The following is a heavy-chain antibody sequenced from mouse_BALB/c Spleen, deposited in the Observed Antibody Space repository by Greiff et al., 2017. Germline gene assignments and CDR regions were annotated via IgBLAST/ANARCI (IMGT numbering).Heavy chain of an antibody. CDR2: ISSGGGST. Sequence: EVQGVESGGGLVKPGGSLKLSCAASGFAFSSYDMSWVRQTPEKRLEWVAYISSGGGSTYYPDTVKGRFTISRDNAKNTLYLQMSSLKSEDTAMYYCARRTDYYGSSFDWYFDVWGAGTTVTVSS. V-gene: IGHV5-12-1*01. CDR1: GFAFSSYD. CDR3: ARRTDYYGSSFDWYFDV. D-gene: IGHD1-1*01. J-gene: IGHJ1*01.